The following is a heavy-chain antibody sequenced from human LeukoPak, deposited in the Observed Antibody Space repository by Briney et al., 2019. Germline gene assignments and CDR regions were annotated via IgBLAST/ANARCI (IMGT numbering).Heavy chain of an antibody. J-gene: IGHJ2*01. D-gene: IGHD3-22*01. CDR2: ISHSGST. V-gene: IGHV4-4*02. Sequence: SETLSLTCAVSGGSISSSNWWSWVRQPPGKGLEWIGEISHSGSTNYNPSLKSRVTISVDKSKNQFSLKLSSVTAADTAVYYCARRNYYDSSGYHWYFDLWGRGTLVTVSS. CDR3: ARRNYYDSSGYHWYFDL. CDR1: GGSISSSNW.